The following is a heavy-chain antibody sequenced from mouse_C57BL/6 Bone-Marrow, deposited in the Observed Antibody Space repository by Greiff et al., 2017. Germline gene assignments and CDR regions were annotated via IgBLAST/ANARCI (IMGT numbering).Heavy chain of an antibody. J-gene: IGHJ4*01. CDR2: ISDGGSYT. CDR3: ARGGYSNPYAMDY. CDR1: GFTFSSYA. V-gene: IGHV5-4*03. Sequence: EVKVVESGGGLVKPGGSLKLSCAASGFTFSSYAMSWVRQTPETRLEWVATISDGGSYTYYPDNVKGRFTISSDNAKNNLYLQLSHLKSEDTAMYYCARGGYSNPYAMDYWGQGTSVTVSS. D-gene: IGHD2-5*01.